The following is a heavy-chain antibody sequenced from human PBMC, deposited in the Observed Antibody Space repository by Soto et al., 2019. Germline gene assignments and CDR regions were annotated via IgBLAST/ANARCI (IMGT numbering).Heavy chain of an antibody. J-gene: IGHJ4*02. Sequence: ESGGGVVQPGRSLRLSCAASGFTFSSYAMHWVRQAPGKGLEWVAVISYDGSNKYYADSVKGRFTISRDNSKNTLYLQMNSLRAEDTAVYYCASSRNDYSNPFDYWGQGTLVTVSS. D-gene: IGHD4-4*01. CDR3: ASSRNDYSNPFDY. CDR1: GFTFSSYA. CDR2: ISYDGSNK. V-gene: IGHV3-30-3*01.